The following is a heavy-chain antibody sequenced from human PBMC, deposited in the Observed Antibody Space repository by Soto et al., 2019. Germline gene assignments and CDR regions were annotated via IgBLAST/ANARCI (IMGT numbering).Heavy chain of an antibody. CDR1: GGSISSGGYY. CDR2: IYYSGST. Sequence: PSETLSLTCTVSGGSISSGGYYWSWIRQHPGKGLEWIGYIYYSGSTYYNPSLKSRVTISVDTSKNQFSLKLSSVTAADTAVYYCARARERVVQRAFDIWGQGTMVTVSS. J-gene: IGHJ3*02. CDR3: ARARERVVQRAFDI. D-gene: IGHD1-1*01. V-gene: IGHV4-31*03.